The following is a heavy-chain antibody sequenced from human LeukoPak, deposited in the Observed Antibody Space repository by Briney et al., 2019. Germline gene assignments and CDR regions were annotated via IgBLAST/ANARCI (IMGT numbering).Heavy chain of an antibody. CDR1: GFNFNNYD. V-gene: IGHV3-30*02. D-gene: IGHD1-1*01. J-gene: IGHJ4*02. CDR2: IKFHGHET. Sequence: GGSLTLSCVASGFNFNNYDLHWIRQAPGKGLEWVAFIKFHGHETFYADSVEGRFTFSRDNSRNTVYLQVNSLRSEDTAVYYCAREAPICRNADCRTGFDYWGQGTLVAVSS. CDR3: AREAPICRNADCRTGFDY.